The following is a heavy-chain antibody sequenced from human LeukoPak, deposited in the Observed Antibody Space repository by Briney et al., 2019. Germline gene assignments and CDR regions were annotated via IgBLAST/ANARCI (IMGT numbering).Heavy chain of an antibody. Sequence: ETLSLTCTVSGYSISSGYYWGWIRQPPGKGLEWVADIKEDGSEKYYVDSVRGRFTISRDNAKNSLYLQMNSLTADDTAVYYCVRSHHPGGWFDPWGQGTLVTVSS. J-gene: IGHJ5*02. CDR1: GYSISSGYY. V-gene: IGHV3-7*01. D-gene: IGHD3-10*01. CDR2: IKEDGSEK. CDR3: VRSHHPGGWFDP.